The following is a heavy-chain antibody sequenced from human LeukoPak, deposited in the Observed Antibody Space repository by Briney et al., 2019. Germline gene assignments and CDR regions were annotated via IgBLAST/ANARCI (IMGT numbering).Heavy chain of an antibody. Sequence: GGSLRLSCAASGFTFSSYSMNWVRQAPGKGLEWVSYISSSGSTIYYADSVKGRFTISRDNAKNSLYLQMNSLRAEDTAVYYCARELSEVWGSYRAFDYWGQGTLVTVSS. CDR2: ISSSGSTI. J-gene: IGHJ4*02. CDR3: ARELSEVWGSYRAFDY. V-gene: IGHV3-48*04. D-gene: IGHD3-16*02. CDR1: GFTFSSYS.